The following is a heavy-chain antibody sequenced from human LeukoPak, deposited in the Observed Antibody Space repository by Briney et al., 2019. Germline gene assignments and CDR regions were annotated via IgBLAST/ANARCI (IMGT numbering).Heavy chain of an antibody. CDR3: ARVVGSSGYLY. D-gene: IGHD3-22*01. CDR1: GYTFTSYY. CDR2: INPSGAST. J-gene: IGHJ4*02. Sequence: ASVKVSCRASGYTFTSYYMHWVRQAPGQALEWMGIINPSGASTSYAQKFQGRVTMTRDTSTSTVYMELSSLRSEDTAVYYCARVVGSSGYLYWGQGTLVTVSS. V-gene: IGHV1-46*01.